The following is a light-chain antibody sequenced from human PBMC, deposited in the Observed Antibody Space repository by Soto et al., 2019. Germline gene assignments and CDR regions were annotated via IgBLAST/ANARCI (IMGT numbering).Light chain of an antibody. CDR2: DVS. J-gene: IGLJ1*01. CDR1: SSDVGGYNS. CDR3: CSYVGSYSYV. Sequence: SALAQPRSVSGSPGQSVTVSCTGTSSDVGGYNSVSWYQQHPGKAPKLMIYDVSKRPSGVPDRFSGSKSGNTASLTISGLQAEDEADYYCCSYVGSYSYVFGTGTKVTVL. V-gene: IGLV2-11*01.